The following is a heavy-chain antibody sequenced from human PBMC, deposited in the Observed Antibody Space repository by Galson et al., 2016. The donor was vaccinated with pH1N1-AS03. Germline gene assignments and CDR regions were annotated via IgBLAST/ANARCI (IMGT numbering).Heavy chain of an antibody. Sequence: LTCDVYGGSLKGFYWTWIRQPPGRGLEWIGQINYVGTSDYNPSLSSRVSFSVDTSNNRFSLNLTSVTAADTAVYYCARVDLGSGFDFWGQGALVSVST. CDR3: ARVDLGSGFDF. V-gene: IGHV4-34*01. CDR2: INYVGTS. D-gene: IGHD3-16*01. J-gene: IGHJ4*02. CDR1: GGSLKGFY.